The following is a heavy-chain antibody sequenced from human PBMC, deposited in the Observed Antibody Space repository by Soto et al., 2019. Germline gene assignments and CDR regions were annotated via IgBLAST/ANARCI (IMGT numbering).Heavy chain of an antibody. J-gene: IGHJ6*02. CDR1: GYTFTRYD. CDR2: MNPNSCNT. CDR3: ARRGYSSSWYYYYYYGMDV. V-gene: IGHV1-8*01. Sequence: VKVSCKASGYTFTRYDINWGRQGTGQGGEWMGLMNPNSCNTGYAQKFQGRVTMTRNTSISTAYMELSSRRSEDTAVYYCARRGYSSSWYYYYYYGMDVWGQGTTVTVSS. D-gene: IGHD6-13*01.